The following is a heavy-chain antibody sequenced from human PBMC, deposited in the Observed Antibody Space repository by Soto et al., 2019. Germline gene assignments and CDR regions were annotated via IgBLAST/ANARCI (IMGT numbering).Heavy chain of an antibody. J-gene: IGHJ6*02. D-gene: IGHD3-10*01. Sequence: PGGSLRLSWAASGFTFSSYVMHWVRQAPGKGLEWVAVIWYDGSNKYYADSVKGRFTISRDNSKNTLYLQMNSLRAEDTAVYYCARFYGDYGMDVWGQGTTVTVSS. CDR2: IWYDGSNK. CDR3: ARFYGDYGMDV. CDR1: GFTFSSYV. V-gene: IGHV3-33*01.